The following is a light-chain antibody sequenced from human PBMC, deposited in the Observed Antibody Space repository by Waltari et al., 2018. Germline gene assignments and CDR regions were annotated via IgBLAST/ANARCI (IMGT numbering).Light chain of an antibody. CDR2: DTS. Sequence: EIVLTQSPGTMSFSLGESAALSCRASQSVTSKNVAWFQHKRGQAPRLLIFDTSARAAGIPDRFGGRGSGTDFTLTISRLESEDSAVYYCHQYDTSPLTFGGGTQVEI. V-gene: IGKV3-20*01. CDR1: QSVTSKN. J-gene: IGKJ4*01. CDR3: HQYDTSPLT.